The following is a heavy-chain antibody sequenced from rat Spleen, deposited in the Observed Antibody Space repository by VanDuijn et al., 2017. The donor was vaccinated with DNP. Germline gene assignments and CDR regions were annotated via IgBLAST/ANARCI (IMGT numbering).Heavy chain of an antibody. CDR1: GFTFSDYN. CDR3: AKGTGGFAH. J-gene: IGHJ3*01. Sequence: EVQLVESGGGVVQSGRSLKVSCAASGFTFSDYNMAWVRQTPKKGLEWVATITYDGSKTYYRDSVKGRFTISRDNAKSTLYLQMDSLRSEDTATYFCAKGTGGFAHWGQGTLVTVSS. CDR2: ITYDGSKT. V-gene: IGHV5S10*01. D-gene: IGHD1-4*01.